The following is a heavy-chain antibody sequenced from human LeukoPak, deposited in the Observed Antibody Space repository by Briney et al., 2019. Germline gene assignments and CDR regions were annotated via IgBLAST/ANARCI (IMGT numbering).Heavy chain of an antibody. CDR2: ISAYDGST. J-gene: IGHJ6*02. D-gene: IGHD6-13*01. Sequence: GASVKVSCKASGYTFTSYGISWVRQAPGQGLEWMGWISAYDGSTISAQDLQGRVTMTTDTSTTTAYMELTRLRSDDTAVYYCARDPLSSTWSPYYFTLDAWGQGTTVIVSS. CDR1: GYTFTSYG. CDR3: ARDPLSSTWSPYYFTLDA. V-gene: IGHV1-18*01.